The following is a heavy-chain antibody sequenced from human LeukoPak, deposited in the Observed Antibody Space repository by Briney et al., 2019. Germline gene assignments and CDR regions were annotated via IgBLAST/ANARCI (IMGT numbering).Heavy chain of an antibody. D-gene: IGHD2-2*02. V-gene: IGHV4-34*01. J-gene: IGHJ4*02. CDR1: GGSFSGYY. CDR3: ARLGGYCSGTSCYMKPKHKYYFDS. Sequence: SETLSLTCAVYGGSFSGYYWSWISQPPGKGLEWIGEINHSGSTNYNPSLKSRVTISVDTSKNQFSLKLSSVTAADTAVYYCARLGGYCSGTSCYMKPKHKYYFDSWGQGTLVTVSS. CDR2: INHSGST.